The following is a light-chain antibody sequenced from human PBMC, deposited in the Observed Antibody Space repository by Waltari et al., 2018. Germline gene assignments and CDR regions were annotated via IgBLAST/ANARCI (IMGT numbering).Light chain of an antibody. CDR1: KMRDKF. Sequence: SYELTQPPSVSVSPGQTASITCSGPKMRDKFACWYQQKPGQSPVLVIYQSTKRPSGIPERFSGSNSGNTATLTISGTQAMDEADYYCQAWDTITGGVFGGGTKLTVL. CDR3: QAWDTITGGV. V-gene: IGLV3-1*01. CDR2: QST. J-gene: IGLJ2*01.